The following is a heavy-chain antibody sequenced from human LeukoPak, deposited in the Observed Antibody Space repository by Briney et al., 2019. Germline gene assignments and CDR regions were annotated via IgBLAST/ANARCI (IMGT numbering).Heavy chain of an antibody. J-gene: IGHJ3*01. CDR3: ARGFRAFDF. V-gene: IGHV3-21*01. Sequence: TGGSLRLSYAASGFTFSSHTMNWVRQAPGKGLEWVSSISSTSTSIYHADSVKGRFTISRDNTKNSLYLQMNSLRAEDTAVYYCARGFRAFDFWAQGTVVTVSS. CDR2: ISSTSTSI. CDR1: GFTFSSHT.